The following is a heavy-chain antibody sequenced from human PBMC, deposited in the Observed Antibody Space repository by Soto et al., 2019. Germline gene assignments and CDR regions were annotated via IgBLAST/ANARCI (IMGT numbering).Heavy chain of an antibody. D-gene: IGHD4-17*01. V-gene: IGHV1-2*02. CDR1: GYTFTGYY. J-gene: IGHJ5*02. Sequence: QVQLVQSGAEVKKPGASVKVSCKASGYTFTGYYMHWVRQAPGQGLEWMGWINPNSGGTNYAQKFQGRVTMTRDTSISTAYMELSRLRSDDTAVYYCAREGSYGDYAGGLSWFDPWGQGTLVTVSS. CDR2: INPNSGGT. CDR3: AREGSYGDYAGGLSWFDP.